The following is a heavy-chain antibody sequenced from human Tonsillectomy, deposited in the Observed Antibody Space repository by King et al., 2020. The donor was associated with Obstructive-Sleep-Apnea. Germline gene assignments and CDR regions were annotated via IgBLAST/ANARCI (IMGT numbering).Heavy chain of an antibody. CDR2: IYYSGST. Sequence: QLQESGPGLVKPSETLSLTCTVSGGSVSSGSYYWSWIRQPPGKGLEWIGYIYYSGSTNYNPSLKSRVTISVDTSKNQFSLKLSSVTAADTAVYYCARAADYYDSSGYENWFYPWGQGTLVTVSS. V-gene: IGHV4-61*01. J-gene: IGHJ5*02. CDR3: ARAADYYDSSGYENWFYP. CDR1: GGSVSSGSYY. D-gene: IGHD3-22*01.